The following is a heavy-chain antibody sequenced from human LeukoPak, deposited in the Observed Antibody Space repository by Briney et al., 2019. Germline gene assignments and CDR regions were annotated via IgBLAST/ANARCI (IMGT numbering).Heavy chain of an antibody. J-gene: IGHJ4*02. D-gene: IGHD1-26*01. CDR1: GFTFDDYA. V-gene: IGHV3-23*01. Sequence: PGRSLRLSCAASGFTFDDYAMHWVRQAPGKGLEWVSAISGSGGSTYYADSVKGRFTISRDNSMNTLYLQMNSLRAEDTAVYYCAKVLYSGSLSYWGQGTLVTVSS. CDR2: ISGSGGST. CDR3: AKVLYSGSLSY.